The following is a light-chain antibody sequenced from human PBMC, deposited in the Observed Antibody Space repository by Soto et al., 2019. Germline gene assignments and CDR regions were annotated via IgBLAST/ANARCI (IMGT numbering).Light chain of an antibody. CDR2: RNI. CDR3: AAWDDTLDAQV. Sequence: QSVLTQSPSASGTPGQRVTISCSGSRSNIGRNFAYWYQHVPGTAPRLLIQRNIERPSGVPDRFSGSKSGTSVSLAISGLRSDDEATYYCAAWDDTLDAQVFGGGTKVTVL. J-gene: IGLJ3*02. CDR1: RSNIGRNF. V-gene: IGLV1-47*01.